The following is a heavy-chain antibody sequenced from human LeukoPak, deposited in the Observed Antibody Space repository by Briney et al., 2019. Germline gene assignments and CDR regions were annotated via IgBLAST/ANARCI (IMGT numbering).Heavy chain of an antibody. J-gene: IGHJ4*02. CDR3: ARAPYGSGSSFDY. V-gene: IGHV1-2*02. CDR2: INPNSGGT. D-gene: IGHD3-10*01. CDR1: GYTFTGYY. Sequence: ASVKVSCKASGYTFTGYYMHWVRQAPGQGREWMGWINPNSGGTNYAQKFQGRVTMTRDTSISTAYMELSRLRSDDTAVYYCARAPYGSGSSFDYWGQGTLVTVSS.